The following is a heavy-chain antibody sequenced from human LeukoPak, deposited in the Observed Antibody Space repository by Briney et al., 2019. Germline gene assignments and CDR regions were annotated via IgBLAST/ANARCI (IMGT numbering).Heavy chain of an antibody. V-gene: IGHV4-59*01. CDR2: IYYSGST. D-gene: IGHD3-3*01. Sequence: SETLSLTCTVSGGSISSYYWSWIRQPPGKGLEWIGYIYYSGSTNYNPSLKSRVTISVDTSKNQFSLKLSSVTAADTAVYYCARDRVDFWSGYSLSWFDPWGQGTLVTVSS. CDR1: GGSISSYY. CDR3: ARDRVDFWSGYSLSWFDP. J-gene: IGHJ5*02.